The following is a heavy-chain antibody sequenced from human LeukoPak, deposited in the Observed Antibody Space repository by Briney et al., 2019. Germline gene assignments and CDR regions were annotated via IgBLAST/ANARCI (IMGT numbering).Heavy chain of an antibody. J-gene: IGHJ5*02. CDR3: ARGLYSSGWYVGTHWFDP. CDR1: GYTFTGYY. V-gene: IGHV1-2*06. D-gene: IGHD6-19*01. CDR2: INPNSGGT. Sequence: RASVKVSCKASGYTFTGYYMHWVRQAPGQGLEWMGRINPNSGGTNYAQKFQGRVTMTRDTSISTVYMELSRLRSDDTAVYYCARGLYSSGWYVGTHWFDPWGQGTLVTVSS.